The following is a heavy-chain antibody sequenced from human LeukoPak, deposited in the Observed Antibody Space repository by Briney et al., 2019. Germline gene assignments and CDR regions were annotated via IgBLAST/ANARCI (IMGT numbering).Heavy chain of an antibody. CDR3: ARVRTRATIDYYYYYMDV. CDR2: INTNTGNP. J-gene: IGHJ6*03. D-gene: IGHD5-12*01. V-gene: IGHV7-4-1*02. Sequence: ASVKVSCKASGYTFTTYAMNWVRQAPGQGLEWMGWINTNTGNPTYAQGFTGRFVFSLDTSVSTAYLQISSLKAEDTAVYYCARVRTRATIDYYYYYMDVWGKGTTVTVSS. CDR1: GYTFTTYA.